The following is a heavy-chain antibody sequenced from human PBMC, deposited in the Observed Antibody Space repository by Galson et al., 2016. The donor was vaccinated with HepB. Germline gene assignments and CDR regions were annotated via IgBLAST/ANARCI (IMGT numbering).Heavy chain of an antibody. V-gene: IGHV1-46*01. Sequence: SVKVSCKASGYTFTSHYMHWVRQAPGQGPEWMGMINPTSGGTSYAQKFQGRVTMTRVTSTSTVYMELSSLRSEDTAVYYCARDVGGSATVTVFIVDWFDPWGQGTLVTVSS. D-gene: IGHD4-11*01. CDR1: GYTFTSHY. CDR3: ARDVGGSATVTVFIVDWFDP. CDR2: INPTSGGT. J-gene: IGHJ5*02.